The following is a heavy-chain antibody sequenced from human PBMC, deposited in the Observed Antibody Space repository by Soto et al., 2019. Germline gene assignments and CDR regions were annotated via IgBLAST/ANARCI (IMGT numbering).Heavy chain of an antibody. V-gene: IGHV3-30*18. Sequence: RLSCAASGFTFSSYGMHWVRQAPGKGLEWVAVISYDGSNKYYADSVKGRFTISRDNSKNTLYLQMNSLRAEDTAVYYCAKDNVGYYDSSGYYRRDFYYYYGMDVWGQGTTVTVSS. CDR3: AKDNVGYYDSSGYYRRDFYYYYGMDV. D-gene: IGHD3-22*01. CDR2: ISYDGSNK. J-gene: IGHJ6*02. CDR1: GFTFSSYG.